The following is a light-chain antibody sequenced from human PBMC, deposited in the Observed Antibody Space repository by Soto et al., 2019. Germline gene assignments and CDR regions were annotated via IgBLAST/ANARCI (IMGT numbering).Light chain of an antibody. CDR1: QSISRS. Sequence: DIQMTQSPSTLSASVGDRVTITCRASQSISRSLAWYQHQPGKAPKLLIYDASSLESGVPSRFSGIGSGTEFTLSISSLQPEDFGTYYCQQWYMGWTFGQGTKVDIK. CDR3: QQWYMGWT. J-gene: IGKJ1*01. V-gene: IGKV1-5*01. CDR2: DAS.